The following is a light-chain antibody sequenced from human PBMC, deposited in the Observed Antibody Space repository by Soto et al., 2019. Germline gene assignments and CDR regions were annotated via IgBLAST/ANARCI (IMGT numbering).Light chain of an antibody. CDR2: GAS. CDR3: QQRKKWPLT. CDR1: QCVSGY. J-gene: IGKJ4*01. V-gene: IGKV3-11*01. Sequence: EIVLTQSPATLSLSPGERATLSCRASQCVSGYLAWYQQKPGQAPMLLIYGASSRATGIPARFSGSGSGTDFTLTISSLAPEDFAVYYCQQRKKWPLTFGGGTKLEIK.